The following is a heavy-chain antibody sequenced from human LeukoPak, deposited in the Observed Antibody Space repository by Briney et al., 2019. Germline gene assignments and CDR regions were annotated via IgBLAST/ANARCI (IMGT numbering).Heavy chain of an antibody. J-gene: IGHJ4*02. CDR2: INPNSGGT. D-gene: IGHD6-6*01. Sequence: ASVKVSCKASGYTFTGYYMHWVRQAPGQGLEWMGRINPNSGGTNYAQKFQGRVTMIRDTSISTAYMELSRLRSDDTAVYYCARGQGSSSHDFDYWGQGTLVTVSS. CDR1: GYTFTGYY. CDR3: ARGQGSSSHDFDY. V-gene: IGHV1-2*06.